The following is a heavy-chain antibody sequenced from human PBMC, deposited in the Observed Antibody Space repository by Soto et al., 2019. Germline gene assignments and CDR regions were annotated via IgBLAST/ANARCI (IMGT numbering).Heavy chain of an antibody. CDR3: AKGYYASGSYKYGMDV. V-gene: IGHV3-23*01. Sequence: PGGSLRLPCAPSGFPFISYTMHCFRQAPGEELEWVSAIICGGGGTYYADSVKGRFTISRDNSKNTLYLQMNSLRADDTDVYYFAKGYYASGSYKYGMDVWGQGTTVTVS. J-gene: IGHJ6*02. CDR2: IICGGGGT. D-gene: IGHD3-10*01. CDR1: GFPFISYT.